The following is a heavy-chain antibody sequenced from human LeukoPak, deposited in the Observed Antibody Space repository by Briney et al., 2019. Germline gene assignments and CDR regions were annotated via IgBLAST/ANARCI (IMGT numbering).Heavy chain of an antibody. D-gene: IGHD4-17*01. CDR1: GFTFSGYG. CDR3: ARVSTVTTAFDI. V-gene: IGHV4-34*01. CDR2: INHSGST. J-gene: IGHJ3*02. Sequence: GSLRPSCAASGFTFSGYGLNWVRQPPGKGLEWIGEINHSGSTNYNPSLKSRVTISVDTSKNQFSLKLSSVTAADTAVYYCARVSTVTTAFDIWGQGTMVTVSS.